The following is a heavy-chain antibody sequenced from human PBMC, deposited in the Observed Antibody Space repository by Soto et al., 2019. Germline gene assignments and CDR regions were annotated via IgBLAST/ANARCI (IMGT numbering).Heavy chain of an antibody. CDR2: IDPSDSYT. D-gene: IGHD4-17*01. J-gene: IGHJ6*02. CDR3: ARQDYGGNYYYYGMDV. CDR1: GYSFTSYW. Sequence: GESLKISCKGSGYSFTSYWISWVRQMPGKGLEWMGRIDPSDSYTNYSPSFQGHVTISADKPISTAYLQWSSLKASDTAMYYCARQDYGGNYYYYGMDVWGQGTTVTVSS. V-gene: IGHV5-10-1*01.